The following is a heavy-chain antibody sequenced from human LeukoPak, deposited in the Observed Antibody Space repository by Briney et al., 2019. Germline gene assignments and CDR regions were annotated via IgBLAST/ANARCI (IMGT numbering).Heavy chain of an antibody. CDR2: IIPILGIA. J-gene: IGHJ4*02. D-gene: IGHD5-12*01. CDR3: ARGGYGDYPDY. Sequence: GSSVKVSCKASGGTFSSYAISWVRQAPGQGLEWMGRIIPILGIANYAQKFQGRVTMTTDTSTSTAYMELRSLRSDDTAVYYCARGGYGDYPDYWGQGTLVTVSS. V-gene: IGHV1-69*04. CDR1: GGTFSSYA.